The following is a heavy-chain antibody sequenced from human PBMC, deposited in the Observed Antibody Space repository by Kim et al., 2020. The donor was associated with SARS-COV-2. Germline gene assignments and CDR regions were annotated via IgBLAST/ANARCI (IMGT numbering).Heavy chain of an antibody. CDR1: GFTFSSYA. CDR3: AKDSAITIFRVAPIYYYGMDV. V-gene: IGHV3-23*01. D-gene: IGHD3-3*01. Sequence: GGSLRLSCAASGFTFSSYAMSWVRQAPGKGLEWVSAISGSGGSTYYADSVKGRFTISRDNSKNTLYLQMNSLRAEDTAVYYCAKDSAITIFRVAPIYYYGMDVWGKGTTVTVSS. J-gene: IGHJ6*04. CDR2: ISGSGGST.